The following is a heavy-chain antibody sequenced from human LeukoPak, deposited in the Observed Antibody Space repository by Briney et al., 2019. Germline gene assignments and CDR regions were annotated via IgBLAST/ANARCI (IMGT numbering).Heavy chain of an antibody. CDR2: IYPGTADI. V-gene: IGHV5-51*01. CDR3: ARHLSSITSCPTY. Sequence: GESLKISCKGSGYSFASYWIAWVRQMPGKGLEWMGVIYPGTADITYSPSFQGQVTISADKSVSTAYLHWSSLKASDTAIYCCARHLSSITSCPTYWGQGTLVTVSS. D-gene: IGHD2-2*01. CDR1: GYSFASYW. J-gene: IGHJ4*02.